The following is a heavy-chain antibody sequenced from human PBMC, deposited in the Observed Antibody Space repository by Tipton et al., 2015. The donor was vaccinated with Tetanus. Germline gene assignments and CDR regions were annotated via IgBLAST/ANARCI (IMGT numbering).Heavy chain of an antibody. CDR3: ARQADNWFDP. V-gene: IGHV4-39*01. Sequence: TLSLTCTVSRGSINSGTFYWDWIRQPPGKGLEWIGNIYYNGNTLENPSLKGRVTLSLDKSKNQFSLNLTSVTAADTAVYYCARQADNWFDPWGQGILVTVSS. D-gene: IGHD2-15*01. CDR1: RGSINSGTFY. CDR2: IYYNGNT. J-gene: IGHJ5*02.